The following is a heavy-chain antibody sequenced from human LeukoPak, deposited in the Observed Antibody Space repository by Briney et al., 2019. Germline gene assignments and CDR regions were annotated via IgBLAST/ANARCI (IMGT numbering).Heavy chain of an antibody. CDR2: ISPNSGNT. CDR1: GYTFTTYD. J-gene: IGHJ4*02. Sequence: ASVKVSCKASGYTFTTYDINWVRQATGQGLEWLGWISPNSGNTGYARKFQGRVTMTRDTSITTAYMELSSLRSEDTAVYYCVREKNCANGICYEDWGQGTLVTASS. V-gene: IGHV1-8*01. D-gene: IGHD2-8*01. CDR3: VREKNCANGICYED.